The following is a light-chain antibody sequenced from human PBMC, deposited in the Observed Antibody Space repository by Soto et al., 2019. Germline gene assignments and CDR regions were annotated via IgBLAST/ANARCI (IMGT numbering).Light chain of an antibody. CDR1: QSISSW. CDR2: KAS. V-gene: IGKV1-5*03. CDR3: QQYKSFSLT. Sequence: DIQMTQSPSTLSASVGDRVTITCRASQSISSWLAWYQQKPGKAPKLLIYKASSLESGVPSRFSGSGSGTEFTLTISSLQPDDFAIYYCQQYKSFSLTFGGGTKVDI. J-gene: IGKJ4*01.